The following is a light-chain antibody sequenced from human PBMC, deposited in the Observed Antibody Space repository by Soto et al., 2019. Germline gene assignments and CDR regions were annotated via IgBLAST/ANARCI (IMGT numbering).Light chain of an antibody. CDR2: GNT. CDR3: QSYDSSLSGYV. CDR1: SSNIGAGYD. V-gene: IGLV1-40*01. J-gene: IGLJ1*01. Sequence: QPVLTQPPSVSGAPGQRVTISCTGSSSNIGAGYDVHWYQQLPGTAPKLLIYGNTNRPSGVPDRFSGSKSGTSASLAITGLQAEDEADYYCQSYDSSLSGYVFGTGTKHRP.